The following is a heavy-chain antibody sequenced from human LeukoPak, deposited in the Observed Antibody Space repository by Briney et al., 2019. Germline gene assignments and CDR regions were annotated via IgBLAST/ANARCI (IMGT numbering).Heavy chain of an antibody. Sequence: SETLSLTCTVSGGSMSGFFWAWIRQPPGRELEWIGSIYYSGSSTKYNPSLKSRVTISVDTSKSQFSLTLNSATAADTAVYYCARTSRHFYGSGTNLTPWPAGMDVWGQGTTVTVSS. CDR1: GGSMSGFF. V-gene: IGHV4-59*01. CDR2: IYYSGSST. D-gene: IGHD3-10*01. J-gene: IGHJ6*02. CDR3: ARTSRHFYGSGTNLTPWPAGMDV.